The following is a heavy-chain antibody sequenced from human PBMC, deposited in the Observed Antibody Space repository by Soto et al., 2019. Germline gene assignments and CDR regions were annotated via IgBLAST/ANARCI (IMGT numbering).Heavy chain of an antibody. D-gene: IGHD1-26*01. CDR3: ARGVGSSPPRY. CDR1: GGSISVYY. CDR2: IYDSGSP. J-gene: IGHJ4*02. V-gene: IGHV4-59*01. Sequence: SETLSLTCTISGGSISVYYWSWIRQPPGQALEWIGYIYDSGSPYYNPSLRSRVIISADTSKSQISLKLTSATAADTAVYYCARGVGSSPPRYWGRGTLVTVSS.